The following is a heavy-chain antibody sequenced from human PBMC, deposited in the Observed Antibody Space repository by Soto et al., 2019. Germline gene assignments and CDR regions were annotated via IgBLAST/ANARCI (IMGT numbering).Heavy chain of an antibody. CDR1: GGSIDWSNYY. V-gene: IGHV4-39*01. CDR3: ARHFVAVVIKGWGY. Sequence: SETLSLTCTVSGGSIDWSNYYWHWLRQPPGKGLEWIGTTYYNGNAYYNPSLKSRVTMSVDTSKNQFSLKLISVTAADTAVYYCARHFVAVVIKGWGYWGQGTLVTVSS. D-gene: IGHD3-22*01. CDR2: TYYNGNA. J-gene: IGHJ4*02.